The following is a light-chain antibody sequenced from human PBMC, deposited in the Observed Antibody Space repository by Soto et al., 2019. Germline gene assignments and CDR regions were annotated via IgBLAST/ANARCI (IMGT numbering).Light chain of an antibody. Sequence: DIQMTQSPSTLSASVGDRVTITCRASQSISTWLAWYQQKPGKAPKLLIYKASSLESGVPSRFSGSGSGTEFTFTISSLQPDDFASYYCQQYNSCPLTFGGGTTGDNK. V-gene: IGKV1-5*03. J-gene: IGKJ4*01. CDR3: QQYNSCPLT. CDR1: QSISTW. CDR2: KAS.